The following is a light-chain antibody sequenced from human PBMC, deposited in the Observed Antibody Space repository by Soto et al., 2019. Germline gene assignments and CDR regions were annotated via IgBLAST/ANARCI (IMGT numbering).Light chain of an antibody. Sequence: DIQMTQSPSTLSASVGDRVTITCRASQSISTWLAWYQQKSRKAPKLLIYKAARLRNGVPSRFSGTGSGTEFTLTIYSLLPDDFASYYGQQYIGNPHTLGQGTKLEIK. CDR3: QQYIGNPHT. V-gene: IGKV1-5*03. CDR2: KAA. J-gene: IGKJ2*01. CDR1: QSISTW.